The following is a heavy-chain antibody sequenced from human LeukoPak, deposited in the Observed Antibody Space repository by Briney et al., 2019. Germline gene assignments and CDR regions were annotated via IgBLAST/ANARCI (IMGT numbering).Heavy chain of an antibody. CDR2: ISGSGGST. V-gene: IGHV3-23*01. J-gene: IGHJ6*02. D-gene: IGHD6-6*01. CDR3: AKDGSMSTAARRVYYYGMDV. CDR1: GFTFSSYA. Sequence: GGSLRLSCAASGFTFSSYAMSWVRQAPGKGLEWVSAISGSGGSTYYADSVKGRFTISRDNSKNTLYLQMNSLRAEDTAVYYCAKDGSMSTAARRVYYYGMDVWGQGTTVTVSS.